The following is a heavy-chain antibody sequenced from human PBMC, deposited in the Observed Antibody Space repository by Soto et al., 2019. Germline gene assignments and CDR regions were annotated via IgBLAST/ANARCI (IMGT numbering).Heavy chain of an antibody. J-gene: IGHJ6*02. Sequence: KPSETLSLTCTVSGGSISSYYWSWIRQSAGEGLEWLGRFYTTGTTNYNPSLKSRLSMSTDTSKNQLSLRLTSVTAADTGVYYCARAGNQYGVDVWGQGTTVTVSS. V-gene: IGHV4-4*07. CDR3: ARAGNQYGVDV. CDR1: GGSISSYY. CDR2: FYTTGTT. D-gene: IGHD3-10*01.